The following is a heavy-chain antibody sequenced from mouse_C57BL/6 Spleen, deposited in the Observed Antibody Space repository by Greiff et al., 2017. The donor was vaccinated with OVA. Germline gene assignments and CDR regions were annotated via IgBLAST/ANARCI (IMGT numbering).Heavy chain of an antibody. CDR3: ARSGDGYYAGYFDY. V-gene: IGHV1-42*01. D-gene: IGHD2-3*01. J-gene: IGHJ2*01. CDR2: INPSTGGT. CDR1: GYSFTGYY. Sequence: EVQLQQSGPELVKPGASVKISCKASGYSFTGYYMNWVKQSPEKSLEWIGEINPSTGGTTYNQKFKAKATLTVDKSSSTAYMQLKSLTSEDSAVDYCARSGDGYYAGYFDYWGQGTTLTVSS.